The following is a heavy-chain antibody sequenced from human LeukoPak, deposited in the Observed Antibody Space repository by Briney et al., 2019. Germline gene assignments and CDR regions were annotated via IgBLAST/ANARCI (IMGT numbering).Heavy chain of an antibody. J-gene: IGHJ5*02. Sequence: PGGSLRLSCTASGFTFSSYNMNWVRQGPGKGLEWVSSISSGSSYIYYADSVQGRFTISRDNAKNSLYPQMSSLTAEDTAVYYCARDRQGFMSEWPNWFDPWGQGALVTVSS. CDR1: GFTFSSYN. D-gene: IGHD3-16*01. CDR2: ISSGSSYI. CDR3: ARDRQGFMSEWPNWFDP. V-gene: IGHV3-21*01.